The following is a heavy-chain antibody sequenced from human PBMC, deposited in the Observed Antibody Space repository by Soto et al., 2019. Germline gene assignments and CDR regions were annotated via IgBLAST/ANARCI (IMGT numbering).Heavy chain of an antibody. CDR1: GFTFRNYW. CDR2: INQDGGQI. D-gene: IGHD6-19*01. V-gene: IGHV3-7*03. CDR3: ARLGYSSSSLDC. Sequence: EVQLVESGGGLVRRGGSLRLSCAASGFTFRNYWMSWVRQAPGKGLEWVANINQDGGQIYYLDSVKGRITISRDNGKNSVYLQINSMRAEDTAIYYCARLGYSSSSLDCWGQGTLVTVSS. J-gene: IGHJ4*02.